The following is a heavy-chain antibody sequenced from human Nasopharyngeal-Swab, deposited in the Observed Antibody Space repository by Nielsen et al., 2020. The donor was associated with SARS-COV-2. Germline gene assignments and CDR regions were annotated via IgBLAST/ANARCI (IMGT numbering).Heavy chain of an antibody. V-gene: IGHV3-64D*06. CDR2: ISSNGGST. CDR1: GFTFSSYA. J-gene: IGHJ4*02. D-gene: IGHD2-21*01. Sequence: GGSLRLSCAASGFTFSSYAMHWVRQAPGKGLEYVSAISSNGGSTYYADPVKGRFTISRDNSKNTLYLQMSSLRAEDTAVYYCVKEQVRGDCFDYWGQGTLVTVSS. CDR3: VKEQVRGDCFDY.